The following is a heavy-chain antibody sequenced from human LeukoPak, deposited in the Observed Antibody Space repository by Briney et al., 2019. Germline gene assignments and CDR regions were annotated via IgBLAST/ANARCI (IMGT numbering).Heavy chain of an antibody. CDR1: GFTFSSYS. V-gene: IGHV3-21*01. Sequence: GGSPRLSCAASGFTFSSYSMNWVRQAPGKGLEWVSSISSSSSYIYYADSVKGRFTISRDNAKNSLYLQMNSLRAEDTAVYYCARDPPNCSSTSCYSDLDASHYWGQGTLVTVSS. J-gene: IGHJ4*02. D-gene: IGHD2-2*01. CDR2: ISSSSSYI. CDR3: ARDPPNCSSTSCYSDLDASHY.